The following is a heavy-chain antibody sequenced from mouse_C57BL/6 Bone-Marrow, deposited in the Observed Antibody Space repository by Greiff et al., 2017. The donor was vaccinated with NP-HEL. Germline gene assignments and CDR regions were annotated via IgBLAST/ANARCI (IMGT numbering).Heavy chain of an antibody. CDR2: ISGGGGNT. D-gene: IGHD2-5*01. V-gene: IGHV5-9*04. Sequence: EVQRVESGGGLVKPGGSLKLSCAASGFTFSSYTMSWVRQTPEKRLEWVATISGGGGNTYYPDSVKGRFTISRDNAKNTLYLQMSSLRSEDTAVYYCARRGSNYPFAYWGQGTLVTVSA. CDR1: GFTFSSYT. CDR3: ARRGSNYPFAY. J-gene: IGHJ3*01.